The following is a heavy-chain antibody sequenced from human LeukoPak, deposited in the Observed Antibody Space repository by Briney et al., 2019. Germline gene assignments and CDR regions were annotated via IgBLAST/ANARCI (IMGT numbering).Heavy chain of an antibody. V-gene: IGHV4-59*12. CDR3: ARESSGNYYNPLGYMDV. J-gene: IGHJ6*03. CDR2: IYYTGST. D-gene: IGHD3-10*01. Sequence: PSETLSLTCTVSGGSISGYHWSWIRQPPGKGLEWIGYIYYTGSTDYNPSLKNRVTISVDTSKNQFSLKLSSVTAADTAVYYCARESSGNYYNPLGYMDVWGKGTTVTVSS. CDR1: GGSISGYH.